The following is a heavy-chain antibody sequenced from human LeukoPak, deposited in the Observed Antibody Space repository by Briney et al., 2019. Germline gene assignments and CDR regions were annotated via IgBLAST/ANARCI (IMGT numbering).Heavy chain of an antibody. CDR1: GGSISSTRYY. V-gene: IGHV4-39*01. D-gene: IGHD2-15*01. CDR3: ARPCSGGSCYRGLEYFDY. J-gene: IGHJ4*02. Sequence: PSETLSLTCTVSGGSISSTRYYWGWIRQPPGKGLEWIGSIYYSGSTYYNPSLKSRVTISVDTSKNQFSLKLSSVTAADTAVYYCARPCSGGSCYRGLEYFDYWGQGTLVTVSS. CDR2: IYYSGST.